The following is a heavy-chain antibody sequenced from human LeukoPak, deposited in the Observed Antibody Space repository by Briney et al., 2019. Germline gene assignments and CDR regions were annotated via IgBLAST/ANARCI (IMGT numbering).Heavy chain of an antibody. CDR2: IIPIFGTA. V-gene: IGHV1-69*05. D-gene: IGHD2-15*01. CDR1: GGTFSSYA. Sequence: SVKVSCKASGGTFSSYAISWVRQAPGQGLEWMGGIIPIFGTANYAQKSQGRVTITTDESTSTAYMELSSLRFEDTAVYYCASMVVAATKRAGYFDYWGQGTLVTVSS. CDR3: ASMVVAATKRAGYFDY. J-gene: IGHJ4*02.